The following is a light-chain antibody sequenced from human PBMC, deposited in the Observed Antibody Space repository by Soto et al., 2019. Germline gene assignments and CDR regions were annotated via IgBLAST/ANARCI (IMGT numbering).Light chain of an antibody. V-gene: IGLV2-14*01. CDR2: EVS. CDR3: SSSTTTSALV. J-gene: IGLJ1*01. Sequence: QSALPPPSSVSGSPGQSITISCTVTTSDIGGYDYVSWYQHHPGRPPKLLIFEVSDRPSGVSNRFSASKSGNTASLTISGLQTEDEADYFCSSSTTTSALVFGTGTKVTVL. CDR1: TSDIGGYDY.